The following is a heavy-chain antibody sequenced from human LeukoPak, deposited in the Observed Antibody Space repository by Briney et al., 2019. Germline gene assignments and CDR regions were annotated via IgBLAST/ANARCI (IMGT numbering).Heavy chain of an antibody. CDR3: ARDSLWSDNYY. CDR2: ISSSSSYI. J-gene: IGHJ4*02. D-gene: IGHD3-3*01. CDR1: GFTFSSYE. V-gene: IGHV3-21*01. Sequence: PGGSLRLSCAASGFTFSSYEMNWVRQAPGKGLEWVSSISSSSSYIYYADSVKGRFTISRDNAKNSLYLQMNSLRAEDTAVYYCARDSLWSDNYYWGQGTLVTVSS.